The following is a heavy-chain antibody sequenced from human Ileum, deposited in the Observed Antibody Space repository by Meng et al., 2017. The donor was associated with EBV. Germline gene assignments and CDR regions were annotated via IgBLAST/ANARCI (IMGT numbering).Heavy chain of an antibody. Sequence: LPHAGPGLVTPPVALAPTFSVSADSLIHSNRWSWVRQPPGKRLEWIWEFYHSGSTNYNPFLKSLVTILVDKSNNQFSLNLSSVTAADTAVYYCARVVQWLPIDYWGQGTLVTVSS. CDR1: ADSLIHSNR. CDR3: ARVVQWLPIDY. V-gene: IGHV4-4*03. CDR2: FYHSGST. J-gene: IGHJ4*02. D-gene: IGHD6-19*01.